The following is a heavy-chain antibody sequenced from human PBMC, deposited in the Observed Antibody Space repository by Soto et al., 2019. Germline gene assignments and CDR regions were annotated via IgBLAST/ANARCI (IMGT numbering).Heavy chain of an antibody. Sequence: PGESLKISCKGSGYSFTSYWISWVRQMPGKGLEWMGRIDPSDSYTNYSPSFQGHVTISADKSISTAYLQWSSLKASDTAMYYCARFPISISGYYYYGMDVWGQGTTVTVSS. CDR1: GYSFTSYW. CDR2: IDPSDSYT. J-gene: IGHJ6*02. CDR3: ARFPISISGYYYYGMDV. V-gene: IGHV5-10-1*01. D-gene: IGHD3-3*02.